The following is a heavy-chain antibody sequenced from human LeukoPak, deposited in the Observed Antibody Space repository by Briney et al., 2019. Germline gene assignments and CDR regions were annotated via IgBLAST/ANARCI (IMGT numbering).Heavy chain of an antibody. CDR2: INPSGGST. CDR3: ARVVATVLFHDY. J-gene: IGHJ4*02. CDR1: GYTFTSYY. V-gene: IGHV1-46*01. D-gene: IGHD5-12*01. Sequence: ASVKVSCKASGYTFTSYYMHWVRQAPGQGLEWMGIINPSGGSTSYAQKFQGRVTMTRDTSTSTVYMELSSLRAEDTAVYYCARVVATVLFHDYWGQGTLVTVSS.